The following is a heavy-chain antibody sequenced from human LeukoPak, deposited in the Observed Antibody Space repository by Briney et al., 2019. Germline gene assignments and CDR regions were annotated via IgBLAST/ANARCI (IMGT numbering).Heavy chain of an antibody. D-gene: IGHD1-26*01. CDR3: ARVFYSGAYNYYYYYMDV. CDR2: IFHSGIT. CDR1: ASSTTSSFY. Sequence: KPSETLSLTCAVSASSTTSSFYWGWIRQPPGKGLEWIGNIFHSGITFYNPSLKSRVTLSVDTSKNQFSLSLRSVTAADTAVYYCARVFYSGAYNYYYYYMDVWGKGTTVTVSS. J-gene: IGHJ6*03. V-gene: IGHV4-38-2*01.